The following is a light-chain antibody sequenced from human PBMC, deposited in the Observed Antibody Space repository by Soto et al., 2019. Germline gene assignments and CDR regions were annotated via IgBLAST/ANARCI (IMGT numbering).Light chain of an antibody. CDR3: QQYNNWPRT. CDR2: GAS. V-gene: IGKV3-15*01. CDR1: QSVSGN. J-gene: IGKJ1*01. Sequence: EIVMTQSPATLSVSPGERATLSCRASQSVSGNLAWYQQKPGQAPRLLIYGASTRATGIPARFSGSGSGTDFTLTISSLQSEDFALYYCQQYNNWPRTFGQGTKVEIK.